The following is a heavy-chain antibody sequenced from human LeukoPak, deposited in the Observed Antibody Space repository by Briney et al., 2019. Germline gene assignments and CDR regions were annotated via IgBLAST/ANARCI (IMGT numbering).Heavy chain of an antibody. CDR2: INPSGGST. CDR3: ARLGGHSSSWYISWFDP. J-gene: IGHJ5*02. CDR1: GYTFTSYY. V-gene: IGHV1-46*01. Sequence: ASVKVSCKASGYTFTSYYMHWVRQAPGQGLEWMGIINPSGGSTSYAQKFQGRVTITADKSTSTAYMELSSLRSEDTAVYYCARLGGHSSSWYISWFDPWGQGTLVTVSS. D-gene: IGHD6-13*01.